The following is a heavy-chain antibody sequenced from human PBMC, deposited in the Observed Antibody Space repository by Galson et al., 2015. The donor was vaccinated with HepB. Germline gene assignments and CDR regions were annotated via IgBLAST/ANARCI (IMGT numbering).Heavy chain of an antibody. Sequence: SVKVSCKASGYTFTINGISWVRQTPGQGLEWLGWISSNGGNTKYAQKYQGRITLTRDTSASTAYLELRSLRSDDTAMYYCARDRDYRFEFWGQGTLVTVSS. D-gene: IGHD4/OR15-4a*01. V-gene: IGHV1-18*01. CDR2: ISSNGGNT. CDR3: ARDRDYRFEF. J-gene: IGHJ4*02. CDR1: GYTFTING.